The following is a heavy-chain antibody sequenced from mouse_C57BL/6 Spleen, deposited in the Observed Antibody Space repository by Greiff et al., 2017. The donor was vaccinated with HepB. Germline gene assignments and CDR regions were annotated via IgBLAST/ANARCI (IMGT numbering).Heavy chain of an antibody. CDR2: IDPSDSYT. V-gene: IGHV1-69*01. Sequence: QVQLQQPGAELVMPGASVKLSCKASGYTFTSYWMHWVKQRPGQGLEWIGEIDPSDSYTNYNPKFKGKSTLTVDKSSSTAYRQLSSLTSEDSAVYYCASDYCGSHWDFDVWGTGTTVTVSS. CDR3: ASDYCGSHWDFDV. J-gene: IGHJ1*03. CDR1: GYTFTSYW. D-gene: IGHD1-1*01.